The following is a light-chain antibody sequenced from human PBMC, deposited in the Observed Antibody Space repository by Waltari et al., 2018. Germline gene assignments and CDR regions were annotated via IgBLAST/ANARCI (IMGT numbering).Light chain of an antibody. CDR1: QRLMHSNGYNY. CDR3: MQALQTPLT. V-gene: IGKV2-28*01. CDR2: LGS. J-gene: IGKJ4*01. Sequence: DIVMTQSPLSLPVTPGEPASISCRSRQRLMHSNGYNYLDWYLQKPGQSPQLLIYLGSNRASGVPDRFSGSGSGTDVTLKISRVEAEDVGVYYCMQALQTPLTFGGGTKVEIK.